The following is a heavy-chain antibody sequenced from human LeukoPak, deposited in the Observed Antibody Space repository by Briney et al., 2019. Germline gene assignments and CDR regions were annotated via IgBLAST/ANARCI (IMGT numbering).Heavy chain of an antibody. J-gene: IGHJ4*02. V-gene: IGHV3-15*01. CDR3: TTIGSSRYYYYFDY. D-gene: IGHD3-22*01. CDR1: FHFKQAW. CDR2: IKSKTDRGTT. Sequence: GGSLRTLFSSLWFHFKQAWMRLGRQAPGKGPEGVGRIKSKTDRGTTDYAAPVKGRFTISRDDSKNTLYLQMDSLKTEDTAVYYRTTIGSSRYYYYFDYWGQGSLVTVSS.